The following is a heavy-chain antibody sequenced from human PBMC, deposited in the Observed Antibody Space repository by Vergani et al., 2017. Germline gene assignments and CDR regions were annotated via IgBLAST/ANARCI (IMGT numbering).Heavy chain of an antibody. CDR2: INPNSGGT. CDR3: AWVYNWNGPFDY. D-gene: IGHD1-1*01. CDR1: GYTFTGYY. V-gene: IGHV1-2*02. Sequence: QVQLVQSGAEVKKPGASVKVSCKASGYTFTGYYMQWVRQAPGPGLEWMGWINPNSGGTNYAQKFQGRGTMTRETSISTAYMELSRLRSDDTAVYYCAWVYNWNGPFDYWGQGTLVTVSS. J-gene: IGHJ4*02.